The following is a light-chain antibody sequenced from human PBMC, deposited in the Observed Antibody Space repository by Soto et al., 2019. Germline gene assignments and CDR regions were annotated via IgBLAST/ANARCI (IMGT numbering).Light chain of an antibody. CDR2: GAS. J-gene: IGKJ1*01. CDR1: QSISTY. CDR3: QQSYSTPWT. Sequence: DLQMTQSPSSLSASVGDRVTITCRASQSISTYLNWYQQKPGKAPNLLIYGASSLQSGVPSRFSGSGSGTDFTLTISSLQPEDCATYYCQQSYSTPWTVGQGTKVEIK. V-gene: IGKV1-39*01.